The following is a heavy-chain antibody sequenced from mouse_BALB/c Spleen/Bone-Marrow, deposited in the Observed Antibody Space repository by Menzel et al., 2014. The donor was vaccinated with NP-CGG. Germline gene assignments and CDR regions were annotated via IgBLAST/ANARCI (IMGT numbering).Heavy chain of an antibody. D-gene: IGHD2-1*01. CDR1: GYSITSGYY. Sequence: DVKLVESGPGLVKPSQSLSLTCSVTGYSITSGYYWNWIRQFPGNKLEWMGYISYDGSNNYNPSLKNRISITRDTSKNQFFLKLNSVTTEDTATYYCANYGNYLDYWGQGTTLTVSS. CDR2: ISYDGSN. J-gene: IGHJ2*01. CDR3: ANYGNYLDY. V-gene: IGHV3-6*02.